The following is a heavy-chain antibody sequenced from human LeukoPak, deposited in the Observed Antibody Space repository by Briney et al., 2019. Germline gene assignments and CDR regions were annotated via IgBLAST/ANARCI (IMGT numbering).Heavy chain of an antibody. Sequence: GASVNVSCKPSVYTFTSCDINWVRQATGQGLEWMGWMNPNSGNTGYGQSFQGRITMTRDISIGTAYMELSNLTSEDTAIYYCTRGSSGRRDNWGQGTLVTVSA. V-gene: IGHV1-8*01. CDR1: VYTFTSCD. CDR2: MNPNSGNT. D-gene: IGHD6-19*01. J-gene: IGHJ4*02. CDR3: TRGSSGRRDN.